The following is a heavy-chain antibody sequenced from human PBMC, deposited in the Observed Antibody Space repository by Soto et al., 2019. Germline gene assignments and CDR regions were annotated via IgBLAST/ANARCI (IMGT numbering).Heavy chain of an antibody. V-gene: IGHV3-21*01. Sequence: GGSLRLSCAASGFTFSTYTITWVRQAPGKGLEWVSSISSSSSNMYYADSVKGRFTISRDNAKNSLYLQMDSLRAEDTAVDYCARDKFDYWGQGTLVTVSS. J-gene: IGHJ4*02. CDR3: ARDKFDY. CDR2: ISSSSSNM. CDR1: GFTFSTYT.